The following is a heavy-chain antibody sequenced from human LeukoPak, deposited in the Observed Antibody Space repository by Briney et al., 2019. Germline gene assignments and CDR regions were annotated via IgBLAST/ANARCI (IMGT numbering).Heavy chain of an antibody. CDR1: GFTFSSYS. CDR3: ARGHIVVVPAAILDWFDP. Sequence: GGSLRLSCAASGFTFSSYSMNWVRQAPGKGLEWVSSIRSRGGSIHYADSVKGRFTFAIDNAKISLYLQMNSLRAEDTAVYYCARGHIVVVPAAILDWFDPWGQGTLVTVSS. CDR2: IRSRGGSI. D-gene: IGHD2-2*02. J-gene: IGHJ5*02. V-gene: IGHV3-21*01.